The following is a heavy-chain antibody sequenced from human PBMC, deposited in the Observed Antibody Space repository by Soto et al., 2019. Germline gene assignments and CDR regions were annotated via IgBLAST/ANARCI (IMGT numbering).Heavy chain of an antibody. J-gene: IGHJ6*02. CDR2: IDPTDSNA. V-gene: IGHV5-10-1*01. Sequence: PGESLKISCKGSGYSSSDYWISWVRQMPGKGLEWVARIDPTDSNAIYSPAFQGHVTVSADKSISTTYLQWSSLKASDTAIYYCARRIVAPTGYYYYALDVWGQGTTVTVS. CDR3: ARRIVAPTGYYYYALDV. D-gene: IGHD2-2*01. CDR1: GYSSSDYW.